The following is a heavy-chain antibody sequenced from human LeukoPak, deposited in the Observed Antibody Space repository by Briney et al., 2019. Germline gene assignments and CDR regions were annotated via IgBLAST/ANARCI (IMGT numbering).Heavy chain of an antibody. V-gene: IGHV3-21*01. D-gene: IGHD2-2*01. J-gene: IGHJ4*02. CDR1: GFTFSSYS. CDR2: ISSSSSYI. Sequence: GGSLRLSCAASGFTFSSYSMNWVRQAPGKGLEWVSSISSSSSYIYYADSVKGRSTISRDNSKNTLYLQMNSLRAEDTAVYYCAKALQGCSSTSCYAYIGYWGQGTLVTVSS. CDR3: AKALQGCSSTSCYAYIGY.